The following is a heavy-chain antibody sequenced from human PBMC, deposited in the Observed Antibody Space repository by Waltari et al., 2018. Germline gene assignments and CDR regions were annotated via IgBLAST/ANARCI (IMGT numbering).Heavy chain of an antibody. D-gene: IGHD5-18*01. Sequence: QITLKESGPTLVKPTQTLTLTCTFPGVSLRTTGVGVGWIRHPPGKALEWLALIYWDDDKRYSPSLKSRLTITKDTSKNQVVLTMTNMDPVDTATYYCARQTSKYSWGWFDPWGQGTLVTVSS. V-gene: IGHV2-5*02. J-gene: IGHJ5*02. CDR1: GVSLRTTGVG. CDR3: ARQTSKYSWGWFDP. CDR2: IYWDDDK.